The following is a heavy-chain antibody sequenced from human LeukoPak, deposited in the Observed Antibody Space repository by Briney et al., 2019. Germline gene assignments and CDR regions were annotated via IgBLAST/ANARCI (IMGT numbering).Heavy chain of an antibody. D-gene: IGHD2-2*01. CDR2: IYHSGST. V-gene: IGHV4-38-2*01. CDR3: ARRYQLYYFDY. J-gene: IGHJ4*02. Sequence: SETLSLTCAVSGYSISSGYYWGWIRQPPGKALGWIGSIYHSGSTYYNPSLKSRVTISVDTSKNQFSLKLSSVTAADTAVYYCARRYQLYYFDYWGQGTLVTVSS. CDR1: GYSISSGYY.